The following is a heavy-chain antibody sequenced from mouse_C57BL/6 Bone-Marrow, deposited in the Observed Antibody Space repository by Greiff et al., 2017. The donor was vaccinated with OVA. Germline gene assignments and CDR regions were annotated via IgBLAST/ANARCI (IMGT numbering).Heavy chain of an antibody. CDR2: IHPSDSDT. J-gene: IGHJ4*01. CDR3: ARGGTTVVAPYYAMDY. V-gene: IGHV1-74*01. CDR1: GYTFTSYW. Sequence: QVQLQQPGAELVKPGASVKVSCKASGYTFTSYWMHWVKQRPGQGLEWIGRIHPSDSDTNYNQKFKGKATLTVDKSSSTAYMQLSSLTSEDSAVYYCARGGTTVVAPYYAMDYWGQGTSVTVSS. D-gene: IGHD1-1*01.